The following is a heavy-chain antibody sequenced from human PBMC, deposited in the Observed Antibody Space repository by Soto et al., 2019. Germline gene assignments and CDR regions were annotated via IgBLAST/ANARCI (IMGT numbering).Heavy chain of an antibody. V-gene: IGHV4-30-4*01. CDR1: GGSISSGDYY. CDR2: IYYSGST. CDR3: ARRDLECSSTSCRDY. D-gene: IGHD2-2*01. Sequence: PSETLSLTCTVSGGSISSGDYYWSWIRQPPGKGLEWIGYIYYSGSTYYNPSLKSRVTISVDTSKNQFSLKLSSVTAADTAVYYCARRDLECSSTSCRDYWGQGTLVTVSS. J-gene: IGHJ4*02.